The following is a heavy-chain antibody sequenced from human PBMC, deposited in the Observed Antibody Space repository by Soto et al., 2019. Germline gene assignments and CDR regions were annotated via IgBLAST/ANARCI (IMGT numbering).Heavy chain of an antibody. CDR3: ARVVRFFGGHAGY. V-gene: IGHV1-8*01. Sequence: ASVKVSCKTSGYTFTEFDINWVRQAPGQGLEWMGWMNTNTGNTGYAQKFQGRVTMTRDTSISTAYMELRRLRSEDTAVYYCARVVRFFGGHAGYWGQGTLVTVSS. J-gene: IGHJ4*02. D-gene: IGHD3-3*01. CDR1: GYTFTEFD. CDR2: MNTNTGNT.